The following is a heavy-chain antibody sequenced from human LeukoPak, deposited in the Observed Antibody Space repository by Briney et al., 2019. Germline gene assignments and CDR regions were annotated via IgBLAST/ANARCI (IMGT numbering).Heavy chain of an antibody. CDR3: ARWRYSSGFDFDY. J-gene: IGHJ4*02. D-gene: IGHD6-19*01. V-gene: IGHV1-2*02. CDR2: INPNSGGT. Sequence: ASVKVSCKASGYTFTGYYMHWVRQAPGQGLEWMGWINPNSGGTNYAQKFQGRVTITRDTSASTAYMELSSLRSEDTAVYYCARWRYSSGFDFDYWGQGTLVTVSS. CDR1: GYTFTGYY.